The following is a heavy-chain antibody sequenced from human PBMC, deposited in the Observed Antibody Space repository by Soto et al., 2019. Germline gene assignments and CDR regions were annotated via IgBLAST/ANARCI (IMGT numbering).Heavy chain of an antibody. CDR2: VIPILGIA. CDR1: GGTFSSYT. J-gene: IGHJ4*02. V-gene: IGHV1-69*02. CDR3: ASIGARPHY. Sequence: SVKVSCKASGGTFSSYTIRWVRHAPGQGLEWMGRVIPILGIANYAQKFQRRVTITADKYTRTAYMDLSSLRSEDTAVSYCASIGARPHYWGQGTLVTVSS. D-gene: IGHD6-6*01.